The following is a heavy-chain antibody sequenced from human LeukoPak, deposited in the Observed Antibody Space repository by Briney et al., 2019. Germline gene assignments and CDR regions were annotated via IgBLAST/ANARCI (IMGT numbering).Heavy chain of an antibody. CDR2: ISGSGSTR. V-gene: IGHV3-48*03. J-gene: IGHJ4*02. Sequence: PGGSLRLSCAASGFTFSSYGMNWVRQAPGKGLEWVSYISGSGSTRYNADSVKGRFTISRDNAKNSLYLQMNSLRAEDTAVYYCARGGDSSGYYSSFDYWGQGTLVTVSS. CDR3: ARGGDSSGYYSSFDY. D-gene: IGHD3-22*01. CDR1: GFTFSSYG.